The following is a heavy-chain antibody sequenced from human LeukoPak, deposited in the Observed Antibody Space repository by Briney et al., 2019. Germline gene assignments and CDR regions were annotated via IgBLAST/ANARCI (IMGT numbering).Heavy chain of an antibody. CDR3: ARLVGSSSYYFDY. Sequence: PSETLSLTCSVSDGSMSYYYWSWIRQPPGKRLEWIGYIYYSGSTNYNPSLKSRVTISVDTSKNQFSLKLSSVTAADTAVYYCARLVGSSSYYFDYWGQGTLVTVSS. J-gene: IGHJ4*02. CDR2: IYYSGST. CDR1: DGSMSYYY. V-gene: IGHV4-59*01. D-gene: IGHD6-13*01.